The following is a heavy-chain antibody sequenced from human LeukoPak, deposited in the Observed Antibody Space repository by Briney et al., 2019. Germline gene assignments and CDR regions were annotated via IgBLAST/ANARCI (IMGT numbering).Heavy chain of an antibody. CDR2: INHSGST. Sequence: SETLSLTCAVYGGSFSGYYWGWIRQPPGKGLEWIGEINHSGSTNYNPSLKSRVTISVDTSKNQFSLKLSSVTAADTAVYCCARGPRSYGMDVWGQGTTVTVSS. J-gene: IGHJ6*02. V-gene: IGHV4-34*01. CDR1: GGSFSGYY. CDR3: ARGPRSYGMDV.